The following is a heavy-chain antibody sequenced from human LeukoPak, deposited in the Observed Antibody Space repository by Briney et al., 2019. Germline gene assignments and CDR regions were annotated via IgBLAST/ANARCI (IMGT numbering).Heavy chain of an antibody. CDR2: INSDGSNT. D-gene: IGHD6-19*01. J-gene: IGHJ3*01. Sequence: GGSLRLSCVASEFTFSSYWMHWVRQAPGKGLVWVSRINSDGSNTNYADSVKGRFIISRDNSKNTLYLQVNSLRAEDTAVYYCAKDSDIAVAGTDDAFDLWGQGTMVTVSS. CDR3: AKDSDIAVAGTDDAFDL. CDR1: EFTFSSYW. V-gene: IGHV3-74*01.